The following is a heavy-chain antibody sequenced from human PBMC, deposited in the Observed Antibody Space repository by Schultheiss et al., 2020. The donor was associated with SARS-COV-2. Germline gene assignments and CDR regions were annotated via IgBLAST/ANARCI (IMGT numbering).Heavy chain of an antibody. Sequence: GGSLRLSCAASGFTFSGYWMSWVRQAPGNGLEWVANINQDGSEKNYVDSVRGRFTVSRDNANNSLYLQMHSLRVEDTAVYYCVRDRSWWTPYNCFDLWGRGTLVTVSS. J-gene: IGHJ5*02. V-gene: IGHV3-7*01. CDR1: GFTFSGYW. D-gene: IGHD2-15*01. CDR2: INQDGSEK. CDR3: VRDRSWWTPYNCFDL.